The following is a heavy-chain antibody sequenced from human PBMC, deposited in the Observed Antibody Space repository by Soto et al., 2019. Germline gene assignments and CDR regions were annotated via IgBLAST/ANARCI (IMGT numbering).Heavy chain of an antibody. CDR2: INPSGGST. CDR1: GYSFTSYY. D-gene: IGHD6-19*01. CDR3: ARGEKSSGYYLFDY. V-gene: IGHV1-46*01. J-gene: IGHJ4*02. Sequence: ASVKGSCKASGYSFTSYYRHWGRQAPGQGLEWMGIINPSGGSTSYAQKFQGRVTMTRDTSISTAYMELSSLRSEDTAVYYCARGEKSSGYYLFDYWGQGTLVTVSS.